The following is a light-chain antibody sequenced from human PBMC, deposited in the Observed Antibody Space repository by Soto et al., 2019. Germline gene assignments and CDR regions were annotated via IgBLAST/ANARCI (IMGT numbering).Light chain of an antibody. Sequence: QSALTQPASVSGSPGQSITLSCTRASSGVENYNLVSWYQHHPGKAPKLIIYEGSQRPSGVSDRFSGSKSGNTASLTSSGLRAEDEADYYCSSYAGGVVFGGGTKVTVL. CDR3: SSYAGGVV. CDR2: EGS. J-gene: IGLJ3*02. V-gene: IGLV2-23*01. CDR1: SSGVENYNL.